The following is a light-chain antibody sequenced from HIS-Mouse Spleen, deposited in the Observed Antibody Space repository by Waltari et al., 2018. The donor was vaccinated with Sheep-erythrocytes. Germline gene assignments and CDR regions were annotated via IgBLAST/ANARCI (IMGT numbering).Light chain of an antibody. CDR1: SSDVGGYNY. Sequence: QSALTQPRSVSGSPGQSVTISCTGTSSDVGGYNYVPWYQQHPGKAPKLMIYDVSKRPSGVPDRFSGSKSGNTASLTISGLQAEDEADYYCCSYAGSYTLVFGGGTK. CDR2: DVS. J-gene: IGLJ2*01. CDR3: CSYAGSYTLV. V-gene: IGLV2-11*01.